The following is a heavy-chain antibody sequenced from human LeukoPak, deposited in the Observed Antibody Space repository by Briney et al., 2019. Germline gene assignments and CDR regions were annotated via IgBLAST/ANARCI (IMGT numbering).Heavy chain of an antibody. CDR1: GFTFSSYG. V-gene: IGHV3-33*06. J-gene: IGHJ4*02. Sequence: GGSLRLSCVASGFTFSSYGIHWVRQAPGKGLEWVAVIWYDGSKKYYADSAKGRFTISRDNSKNTLYLQMYSLRDEDTAVYYCAKALLRSDRAYYFDYWGQGTLVTVSS. CDR3: AKALLRSDRAYYFDY. CDR2: IWYDGSKK. D-gene: IGHD4-17*01.